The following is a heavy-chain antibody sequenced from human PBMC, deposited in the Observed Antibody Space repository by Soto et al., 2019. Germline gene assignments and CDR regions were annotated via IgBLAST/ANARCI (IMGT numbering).Heavy chain of an antibody. J-gene: IGHJ3*02. D-gene: IGHD3-22*01. CDR1: RFTFSSYA. CDR2: ISSNGGST. V-gene: IGHV3-64D*06. CDR3: VKYYYDSSGYYGLNAFDI. Sequence: GGSLRLSCLASRFTFSSYAMHWVRQAPGKGLEYVSTISSNGGSTYYADSVKGRFTISRDNSKNTLYLQMSSLRAEDTAVYYCVKYYYDSSGYYGLNAFDIWGQGTMVTVSS.